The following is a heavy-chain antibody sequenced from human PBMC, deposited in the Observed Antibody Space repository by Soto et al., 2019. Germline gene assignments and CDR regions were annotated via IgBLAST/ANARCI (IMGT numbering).Heavy chain of an antibody. Sequence: QVVLLQSGADVKEPGSSVNISCKTFGDVFSTDTINWVRQAPGQGLLWMGSIIPFLNLSNIEPTFMDRLSITADESTGTAYRKLRYLTRAATAMYFCARLGAETDHWGHGTRIIVS. D-gene: IGHD3-16*01. CDR2: IIPFLNLS. V-gene: IGHV1-69*09. J-gene: IGHJ5*02. CDR1: GDVFSTDT. CDR3: ARLGAETDH.